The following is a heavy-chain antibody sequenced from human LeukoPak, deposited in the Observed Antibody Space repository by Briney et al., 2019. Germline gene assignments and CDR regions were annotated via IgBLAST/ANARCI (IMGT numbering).Heavy chain of an antibody. D-gene: IGHD2/OR15-2a*01. CDR1: GYTFTSYA. CDR2: INTNTGNT. V-gene: IGHV7-4-1*02. J-gene: IGHJ5*02. CDR3: SRSQYGFDP. Sequence: ASVKVSCKASGYTFTSYAMNWGRQAPGQGLEEMGWINTNTGNTTYAQGFTGRFVFSFDTSLSTAYLQISSLKADDTAVYYCSRSQYGFDPWGQGTLVTVSS.